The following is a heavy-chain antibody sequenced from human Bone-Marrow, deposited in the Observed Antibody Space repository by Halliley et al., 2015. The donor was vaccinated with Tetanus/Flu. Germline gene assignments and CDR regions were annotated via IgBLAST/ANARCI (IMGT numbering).Heavy chain of an antibody. Sequence: TLSLTCTVSADSISGHSWSWTRQAPGQGMEWIGDLHNPDSYNTGTTTYNPSLRSRVTITVGKSKYQFSLALRSATAADPGIYYCGRISVIPVIWGHFVPVGFLDSWGQGALVPVSP. D-gene: IGHD3-16*01. CDR2: LHNPDSYNTGTT. V-gene: IGHV4-59*11. CDR1: ADSISGHS. CDR3: GRISVIPVIWGHFVPVGFLDS. J-gene: IGHJ5*01.